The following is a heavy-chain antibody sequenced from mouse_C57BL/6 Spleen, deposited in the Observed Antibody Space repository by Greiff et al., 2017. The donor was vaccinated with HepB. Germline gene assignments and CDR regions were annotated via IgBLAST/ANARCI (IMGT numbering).Heavy chain of an antibody. V-gene: IGHV5-16*01. J-gene: IGHJ2*01. CDR1: GFTFSDYY. CDR2: INYDGSST. D-gene: IGHD2-2*01. Sequence: DVQLQESEGGLVQPGSSMKLSCTASGFTFSDYYMAWVRQVPEKGLEWVANINYDGSSTYYLDSLKSRFIISRDNAKNILYLQMSSLKSEDTATYYCARGGYPFDYWGQGTTLTVSS. CDR3: ARGGYPFDY.